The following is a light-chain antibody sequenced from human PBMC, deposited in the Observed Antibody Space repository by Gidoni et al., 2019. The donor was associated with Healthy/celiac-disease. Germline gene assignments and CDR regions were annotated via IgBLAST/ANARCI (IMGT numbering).Light chain of an antibody. V-gene: IGKV3-15*01. CDR3: QQYNNWPLYT. J-gene: IGKJ2*01. CDR2: GAS. Sequence: EIVITQSPATLSVFPGERATLSCRASQSVSSNLAWYQQKPGQAPRLLIYGASTRATGIPARFSGSGSGTEFTLTISSLQSEDFAVYYCQQYNNWPLYTFGQGTKLEIK. CDR1: QSVSSN.